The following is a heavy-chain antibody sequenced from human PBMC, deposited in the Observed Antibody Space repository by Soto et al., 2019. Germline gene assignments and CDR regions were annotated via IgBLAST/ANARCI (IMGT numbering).Heavy chain of an antibody. V-gene: IGHV1-3*01. CDR1: GFTFSDTL. J-gene: IGHJ3*01. D-gene: IGHD1-26*01. Sequence: QVQLVQSGAELKKPGASVNFSCQASGFTFSDTLINWVRQGPGQRLEWMGWINPANGNTRYSEPFQGRVTISSLSSASTAYVALSDLTSEDTAVYYCARDIVSVGPRANEAFDVWGQGTMITVSS. CDR2: INPANGNT. CDR3: ARDIVSVGPRANEAFDV.